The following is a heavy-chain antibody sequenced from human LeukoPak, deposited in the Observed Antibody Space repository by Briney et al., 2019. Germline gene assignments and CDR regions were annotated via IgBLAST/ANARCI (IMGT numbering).Heavy chain of an antibody. CDR1: GGSVSSSSYY. Sequence: PSETLSLTCTVSGGSVSSSSYYWGWIRQPPGKGLEWIGSIYYSGSTYYNPSLKSRVTISVDTSKNQFSLKLSSVTAADTAVYYCARQKGVSWMVRGIIRFNPWGQGTLVTVSS. J-gene: IGHJ5*02. CDR3: ARQKGVSWMVRGIIRFNP. D-gene: IGHD3-10*01. CDR2: IYYSGST. V-gene: IGHV4-39*01.